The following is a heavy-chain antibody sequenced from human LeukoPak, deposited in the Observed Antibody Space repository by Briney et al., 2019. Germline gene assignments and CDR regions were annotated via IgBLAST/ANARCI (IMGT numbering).Heavy chain of an antibody. V-gene: IGHV4-34*01. CDR2: INHSGST. J-gene: IGHJ4*02. Sequence: SETLSLTCAVYGGSFSGYYWSWIRQPPGQGLEWIGEINHSGSTNYNPSLKSRVTISVDTSKNQFSLKLSSVTAADTAVFYCARGRRWTVPYFDYWGQGTLVTVSS. CDR1: GGSFSGYY. D-gene: IGHD4-17*01. CDR3: ARGRRWTVPYFDY.